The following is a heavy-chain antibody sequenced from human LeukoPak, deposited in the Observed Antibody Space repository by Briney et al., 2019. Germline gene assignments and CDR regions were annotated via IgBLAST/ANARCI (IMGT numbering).Heavy chain of an antibody. CDR2: ISYDGSNK. J-gene: IGHJ3*02. Sequence: PGGSLRLSCAASGFTFSSYGMHWVRQAPGKGLEWVAVISYDGSNKYYADSVKGRFTISRDNAKNSLYLQMNSLRAEDTAVYYCARDEGSWYGLGAFDIWGQGTMVTVSS. CDR3: ARDEGSWYGLGAFDI. CDR1: GFTFSSYG. V-gene: IGHV3-30*03. D-gene: IGHD6-13*01.